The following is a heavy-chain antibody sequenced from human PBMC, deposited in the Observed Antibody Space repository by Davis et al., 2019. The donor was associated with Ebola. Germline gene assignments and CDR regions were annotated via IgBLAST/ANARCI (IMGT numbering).Heavy chain of an antibody. CDR3: ARELTITDY. Sequence: MPSETLSLTCTVSGGSISSSSYYWSWIRQPPGKGLEWIGYIYYSGSTNYNPSLKSRVTISVDTSKNQFSLKLSSVTAADTAVYYCARELTITDYWGQGTLVTVSS. CDR1: GGSISSSSYY. CDR2: IYYSGST. V-gene: IGHV4-61*01. D-gene: IGHD5-24*01. J-gene: IGHJ4*02.